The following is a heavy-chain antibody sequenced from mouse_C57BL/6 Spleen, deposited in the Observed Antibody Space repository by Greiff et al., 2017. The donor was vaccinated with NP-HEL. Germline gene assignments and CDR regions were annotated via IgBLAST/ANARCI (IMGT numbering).Heavy chain of an antibody. D-gene: IGHD1-1*01. CDR2: IHPSDSDT. V-gene: IGHV1-74*01. CDR1: GYTFTSYW. Sequence: QVQLQQPGAELVKPGASVKVSCKASGYTFTSYWMHWVKQRPGQGLEWIGRIHPSDSDTNYNQKFKGKATLTVDKSSSTAYMQLSSLTSEDSAVYYCAISHYYGSRAGFAYWGQGTLVTVSA. J-gene: IGHJ3*01. CDR3: AISHYYGSRAGFAY.